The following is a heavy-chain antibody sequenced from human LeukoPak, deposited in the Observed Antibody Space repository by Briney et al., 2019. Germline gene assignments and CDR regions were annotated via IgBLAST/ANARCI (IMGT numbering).Heavy chain of an antibody. D-gene: IGHD2-21*01. CDR1: GGSISSYY. J-gene: IGHJ6*03. Sequence: SETLSLTCTVSGGSISSYYWSWIRQPPGKGLEWIGYIYYSGSTNYNPSLKSRVTISVDTSKNQFSLKLSSVTAADTAVYYCASWAQDWYYYDSMDVCGKETTVTISS. CDR2: IYYSGST. V-gene: IGHV4-59*01. CDR3: ASWAQDWYYYDSMDV.